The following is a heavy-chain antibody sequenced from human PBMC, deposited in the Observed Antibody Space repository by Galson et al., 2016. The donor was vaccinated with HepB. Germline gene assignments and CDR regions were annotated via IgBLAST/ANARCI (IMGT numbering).Heavy chain of an antibody. Sequence: SVKVSCKASGYIFTSYGITWVRQVPGQGLEWMGWISGYSGHTKSAQKFQGRLTMTTDTSTSTVYMELRSLRSDDTAYSYGARDLRIRGDYYFDYWGQGTLVTVSS. CDR3: ARDLRIRGDYYFDY. V-gene: IGHV1-18*01. CDR2: ISGYSGHT. J-gene: IGHJ4*02. D-gene: IGHD2-21*01. CDR1: GYIFTSYG.